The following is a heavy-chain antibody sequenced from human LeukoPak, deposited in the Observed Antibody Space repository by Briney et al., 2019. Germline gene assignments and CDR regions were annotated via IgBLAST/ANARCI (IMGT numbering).Heavy chain of an antibody. Sequence: GGSLRLSCSASGFTFTSYAMHWVRQAPGQRLEWMGWINAGNGNTKYSQKFQGRVTITRDTSASTAYMELSSLRSEDTAVYYCAREAGYSGYGWAYYYYYGMDVWGQGTTVTVSS. J-gene: IGHJ6*02. CDR3: AREAGYSGYGWAYYYYYGMDV. CDR1: GFTFTSYA. V-gene: IGHV1-3*01. D-gene: IGHD5-12*01. CDR2: INAGNGNT.